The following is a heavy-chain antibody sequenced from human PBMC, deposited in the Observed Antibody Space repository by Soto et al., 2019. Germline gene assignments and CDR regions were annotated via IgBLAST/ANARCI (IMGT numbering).Heavy chain of an antibody. Sequence: QVQLVQSGAEVKKPGSSVMVSCKASGGTFSSYAISWVRQAPGQGLEWMGGIIPIFGTANYAQKFQGRVTITADESTSTAYMELSSLRSEDTAVYYCAREWGHFYYYDSSGYYPFDYWGQGTLVTVSS. CDR1: GGTFSSYA. CDR3: AREWGHFYYYDSSGYYPFDY. D-gene: IGHD3-22*01. V-gene: IGHV1-69*01. J-gene: IGHJ4*02. CDR2: IIPIFGTA.